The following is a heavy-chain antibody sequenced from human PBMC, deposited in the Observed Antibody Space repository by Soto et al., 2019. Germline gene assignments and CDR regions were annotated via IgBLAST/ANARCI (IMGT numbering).Heavy chain of an antibody. J-gene: IGHJ5*02. CDR2: ISAYNGNT. CDR1: GYTFTSYG. V-gene: IGHV1-18*01. Sequence: ASGKVSCKASGYTFTSYGISWVRQAPGQGLEWMGWISAYNGNTNYAQKLQGRVTMTTDTSTSTAYMELRSLRSDDTAVYYCARDSYSSGLYWFDPWGQGTLVTVSS. D-gene: IGHD6-19*01. CDR3: ARDSYSSGLYWFDP.